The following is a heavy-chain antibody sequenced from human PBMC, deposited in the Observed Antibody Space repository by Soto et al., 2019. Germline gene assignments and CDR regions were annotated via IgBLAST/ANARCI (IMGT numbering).Heavy chain of an antibody. J-gene: IGHJ4*02. Sequence: EVQLLESGGDFKQPGGSLRLSCEGSGFNFSNYALNWVRQAPGKRLEWLSVISGNSGTTYYAASVKGRFTISRDNSKKTLYLQMNSLRADDTAVYYCAKGRAITVFGVITPFDSWGQGTLVTVSS. D-gene: IGHD3-3*01. V-gene: IGHV3-23*01. CDR2: ISGNSGTT. CDR1: GFNFSNYA. CDR3: AKGRAITVFGVITPFDS.